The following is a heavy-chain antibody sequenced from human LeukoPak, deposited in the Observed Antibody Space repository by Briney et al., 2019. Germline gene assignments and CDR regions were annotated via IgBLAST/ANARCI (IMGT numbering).Heavy chain of an antibody. CDR2: IYSGGST. D-gene: IGHD3-10*01. Sequence: GGSLRLSCAASGFTVSGNYMSWVRQAPGKGLEWVSVIYSGGSTYYADSVKGRFTISRDNSKNTLFLQMNSLRPEDTAVYYCARGTYGNYYFDYWGQGTLVTISS. CDR3: ARGTYGNYYFDY. CDR1: GFTVSGNY. V-gene: IGHV3-66*02. J-gene: IGHJ4*02.